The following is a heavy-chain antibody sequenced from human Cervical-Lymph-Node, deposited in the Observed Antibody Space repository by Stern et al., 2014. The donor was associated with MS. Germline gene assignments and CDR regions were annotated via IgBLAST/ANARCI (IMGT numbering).Heavy chain of an antibody. CDR2: IGGYNGNT. CDR3: ARESRYSSGYRDYYYYGMDV. D-gene: IGHD6-19*01. Sequence: VQLVESGAEVKKPGASGKVSCKASGYTFTSYGISWVRQAPGKGLEGMGWIGGYNGNTNYAQKLQGRVTMTTDTSTSTAYMELRSLRSDDTAVYYCARESRYSSGYRDYYYYGMDVWGQGTTVTVSS. V-gene: IGHV1-18*01. J-gene: IGHJ6*02. CDR1: GYTFTSYG.